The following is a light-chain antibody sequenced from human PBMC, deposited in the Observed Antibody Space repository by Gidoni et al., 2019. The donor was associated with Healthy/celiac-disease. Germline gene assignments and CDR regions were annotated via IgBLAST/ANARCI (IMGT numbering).Light chain of an antibody. J-gene: IGKJ1*01. CDR1: QSISSY. V-gene: IGKV1-39*01. Sequence: DIQMTQAPSSLSASVGEKVTITCRASQSISSYLNGYQQKPGKAPKLLIYAASSLQRGVPSRFSGSGSGTDFTLPISSLQPENFANYYCQQSNSTETFGQETKVEIK. CDR3: QQSNSTET. CDR2: AAS.